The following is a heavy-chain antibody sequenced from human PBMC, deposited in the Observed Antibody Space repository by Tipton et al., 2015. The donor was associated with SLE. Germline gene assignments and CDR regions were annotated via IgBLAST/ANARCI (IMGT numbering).Heavy chain of an antibody. J-gene: IGHJ2*01. V-gene: IGHV3-23*03. CDR2: IYSGGSST. D-gene: IGHD2-8*02. CDR1: GFTFSSYA. Sequence: SLRLSCAASGFTFSSYAMSWVRQAPGKGLEWVSVIYSGGSSTYYADSVKGRFTISRDNSKNTLYLQMNSLRAEDTAVYYCVRGGTGPYWYFDLWGRGTLVTVSS. CDR3: VRGGTGPYWYFDL.